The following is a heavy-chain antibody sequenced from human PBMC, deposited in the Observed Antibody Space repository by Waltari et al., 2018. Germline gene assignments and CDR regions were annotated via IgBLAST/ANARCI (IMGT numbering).Heavy chain of an antibody. V-gene: IGHV4-38-2*01. CDR3: ARLHYFDSSALRAFDI. Sequence: QVQLQESGPGLVKPSETLSLTCAVSGFSISFGYYLGWIRQPPGEGLEWIGSIYHSGNTYYNPSVGSRVTMSIDTSKNQFSLKLCSVTAADTAVYYCARLHYFDSSALRAFDIWGQGTTVTVSS. CDR2: IYHSGNT. J-gene: IGHJ3*02. CDR1: GFSISFGYY. D-gene: IGHD3-22*01.